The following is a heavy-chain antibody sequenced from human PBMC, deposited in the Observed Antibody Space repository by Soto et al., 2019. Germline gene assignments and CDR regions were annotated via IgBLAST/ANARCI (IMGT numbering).Heavy chain of an antibody. CDR3: AKALGGSFRERFYYYGMDV. V-gene: IGHV3-30*18. CDR2: ISYDGSNK. CDR1: GFTFSSYC. D-gene: IGHD1-26*01. Sequence: GGSLILSCAASGFTFSSYCMHWVRQAPGKGLEWVAVISYDGSNKYYADSVKGRFTISRDNSKNTLYLQMNSLRAEDTAVYYCAKALGGSFRERFYYYGMDVWGQGTTVTVSS. J-gene: IGHJ6*02.